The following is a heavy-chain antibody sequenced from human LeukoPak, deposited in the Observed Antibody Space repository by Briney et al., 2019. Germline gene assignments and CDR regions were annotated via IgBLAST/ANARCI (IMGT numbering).Heavy chain of an antibody. CDR1: GGSISSYY. CDR2: IYYSGST. V-gene: IGHV4-59*01. D-gene: IGHD7-27*01. J-gene: IGHJ4*02. CDR3: ARSDQLGGIIDY. Sequence: SETLSLTCTVSGGSISSYYWSWIRQPPGKGLEWIGYIYYSGSTNYNPSLKSRVTISVDTSKNQFSLKLSSVTAADTAVYYCARSDQLGGIIDYWGQGTLVTVSS.